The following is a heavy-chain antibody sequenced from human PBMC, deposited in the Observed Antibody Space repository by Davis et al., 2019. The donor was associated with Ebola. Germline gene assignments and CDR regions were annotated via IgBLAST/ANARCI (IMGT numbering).Heavy chain of an antibody. CDR3: VRHGDRGDTVKGMDV. D-gene: IGHD3-10*01. Sequence: PSETLSLTCTVSGGSISGSVYFWGWIRQTPGKGLAWIGSIHDSLASQYNPSLKSRVTMSVDTSKTQFSLKMTSVTAADTAVYFCVRHGDRGDTVKGMDVWGQGTTVTVSS. J-gene: IGHJ6*02. CDR1: GGSISGSVYF. V-gene: IGHV4-39*01. CDR2: IHDSLAS.